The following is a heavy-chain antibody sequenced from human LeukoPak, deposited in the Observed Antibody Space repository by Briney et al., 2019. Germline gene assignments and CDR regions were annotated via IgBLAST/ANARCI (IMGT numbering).Heavy chain of an antibody. Sequence: GGSLRLPCAASGFTFSSYWMSWVRQAPGKGLEWVANIKQDGSEKYYVDSVKGRFTISRDNAKNSLYLQMNSLRAEDTAVYYCARVYDILTGYLYYFDYWGQGTLVTVSS. J-gene: IGHJ4*02. CDR3: ARVYDILTGYLYYFDY. D-gene: IGHD3-9*01. CDR2: IKQDGSEK. V-gene: IGHV3-7*03. CDR1: GFTFSSYW.